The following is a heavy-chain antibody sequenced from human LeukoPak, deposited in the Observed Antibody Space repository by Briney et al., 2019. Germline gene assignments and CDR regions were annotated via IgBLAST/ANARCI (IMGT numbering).Heavy chain of an antibody. CDR1: GGSISSGGYY. D-gene: IGHD3-22*01. CDR3: ARGNYDSSGYPAYYFDY. J-gene: IGHJ4*02. V-gene: IGHV4-31*03. CDR2: IYYSGST. Sequence: SQTLSLTCTVSGGSISSGGYYWRWSRQHPGRGRERIEYIYYSGSTYNNPSLKSRVTISVDTSKNQSSLKLSSVTAADTAVYYCARGNYDSSGYPAYYFDYWGQGTLVTVSS.